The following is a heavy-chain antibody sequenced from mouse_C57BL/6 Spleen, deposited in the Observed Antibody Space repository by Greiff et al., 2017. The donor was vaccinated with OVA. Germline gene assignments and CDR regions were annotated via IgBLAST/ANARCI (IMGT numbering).Heavy chain of an antibody. Sequence: EVQRVESGAGLVKPGGSLKLSCAASGFTFSSYAMSWVRQTPEERLEWVAYISSGGDYIYYADTVKGRFTISRDNARNTLYLQMSSLKSEDTAMYYCTRVGSDSNWYFDVWGTGTTVTVSS. CDR3: TRVGSDSNWYFDV. CDR2: ISSGGDYI. CDR1: GFTFSSYA. D-gene: IGHD4-1*01. V-gene: IGHV5-9-1*02. J-gene: IGHJ1*03.